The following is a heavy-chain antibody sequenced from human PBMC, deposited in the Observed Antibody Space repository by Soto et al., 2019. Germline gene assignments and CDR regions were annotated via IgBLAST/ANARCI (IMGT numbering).Heavy chain of an antibody. CDR1: GYTFTSYG. V-gene: IGHV1-18*01. CDR2: ISAYNGNT. D-gene: IGHD6-13*01. CDR3: ARDEGPIAAAAMYYYGMDV. Sequence: ASVKVSCKASGYTFTSYGISWVRQAPGQGLEWMGWISAYNGNTNYAQKLQGRVTMTTDTSTSTAYMELRSLRSDDTAVYYCARDEGPIAAAAMYYYGMDVWGQGTTVTVSS. J-gene: IGHJ6*02.